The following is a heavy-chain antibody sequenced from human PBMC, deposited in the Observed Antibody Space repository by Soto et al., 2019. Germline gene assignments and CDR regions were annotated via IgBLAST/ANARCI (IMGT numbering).Heavy chain of an antibody. V-gene: IGHV3-30*18. CDR3: AKDRRVLRFLEWLPNFDY. D-gene: IGHD3-3*01. J-gene: IGHJ4*02. Sequence: GGSLRLSCAASGFTFSSYGMHWVRQAPGKGLEWVAVISYDGSNKYYADSVKGRFTISRDNSKNTLYLQMNSLRAEDTAVYYCAKDRRVLRFLEWLPNFDYWGQGTLVTVSS. CDR2: ISYDGSNK. CDR1: GFTFSSYG.